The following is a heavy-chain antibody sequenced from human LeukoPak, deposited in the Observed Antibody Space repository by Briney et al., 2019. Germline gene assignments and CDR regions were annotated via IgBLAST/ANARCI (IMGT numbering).Heavy chain of an antibody. CDR1: GASISSTRYY. V-gene: IGHV4-39*01. CDR2: IFYSETT. CDR3: ARGPEHYDILTGIDY. J-gene: IGHJ4*02. D-gene: IGHD3-9*01. Sequence: SETLSLTCSVSGASISSTRYYWGWIRQPPGKGLEWIGTIFYSETTYYNPSLKSRVTISVDTSKNQFSLKLSSVTAADTAVYYCARGPEHYDILTGIDYWGQGTLVTVSS.